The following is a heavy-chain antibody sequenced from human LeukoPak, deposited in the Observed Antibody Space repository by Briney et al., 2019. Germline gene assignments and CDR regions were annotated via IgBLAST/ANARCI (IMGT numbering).Heavy chain of an antibody. CDR1: GYTFTGYY. Sequence: ASVKVSCKASGYTFTGYYMHWVRQAPGQGLEWMGGIIPIFGTANYAQKFQGRVTITADESTSTAYMELSSLRSEDTAVYYCARNVWFGELLPRQIWGQGTLVTVSS. CDR3: ARNVWFGELLPRQI. CDR2: IIPIFGTA. D-gene: IGHD3-10*01. V-gene: IGHV1-69*13. J-gene: IGHJ4*02.